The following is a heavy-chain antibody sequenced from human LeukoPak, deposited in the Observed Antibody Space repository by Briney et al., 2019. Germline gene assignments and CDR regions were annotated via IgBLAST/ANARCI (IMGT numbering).Heavy chain of an antibody. Sequence: KPGGSLRLSCAASGFTFSSYTMNWVRQAPGKGLEWVSSISSDSNYIYYADSVKGRFTISRDNAWNSLYLQMNSLRAEDTAVYYCARKENILTGYYDHWGRGTLVTVSS. V-gene: IGHV3-21*01. CDR2: ISSDSNYI. CDR3: ARKENILTGYYDH. J-gene: IGHJ5*02. D-gene: IGHD3-9*01. CDR1: GFTFSSYT.